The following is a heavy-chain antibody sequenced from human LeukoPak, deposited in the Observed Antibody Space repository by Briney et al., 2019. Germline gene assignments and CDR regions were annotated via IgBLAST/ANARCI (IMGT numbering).Heavy chain of an antibody. CDR1: GYTFTSYA. CDR3: ARGRPAAGNSWFDP. V-gene: IGHV1-3*01. D-gene: IGHD6-13*01. J-gene: IGHJ5*02. CDR2: INAGNGNT. Sequence: GASVKVSCKASGYTFTSYAMHWVRQAPGQRLEWMGWINAGNGNTKYSQKFQGRVTITRDTSASTAYMELSSLRSEDTAVYYCARGRPAAGNSWFDPWGKGTLVTVSS.